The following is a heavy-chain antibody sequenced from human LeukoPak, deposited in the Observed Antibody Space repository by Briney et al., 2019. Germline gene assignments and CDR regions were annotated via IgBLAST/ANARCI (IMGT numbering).Heavy chain of an antibody. CDR1: GFTFNNYA. CDR3: AKSTEWRGVFDY. Sequence: GGSLRLSCAASGFTFNNYAMSWVRQAPGKGLEWVSAISGSGGSTYYADSVKGRFTISRDNSKNTLYLQMNSLRAEDTAVYYCAKSTEWRGVFDYWGQGTLVTVSS. D-gene: IGHD3-3*01. V-gene: IGHV3-23*01. J-gene: IGHJ4*02. CDR2: ISGSGGST.